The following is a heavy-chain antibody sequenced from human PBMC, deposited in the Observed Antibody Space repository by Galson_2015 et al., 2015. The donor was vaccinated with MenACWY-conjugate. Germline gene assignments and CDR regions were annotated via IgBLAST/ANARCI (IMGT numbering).Heavy chain of an antibody. CDR2: ISYDGSNK. CDR1: GFTFSSYA. V-gene: IGHV3-30-3*01. D-gene: IGHD1-26*01. J-gene: IGHJ4*02. CDR3: AKGRGWETLRKSPFDY. Sequence: SLRLSCAASGFTFSSYAMHWVRQAPGKGLEWVAVISYDGSNKCYADSVKGRFTISRDNSKNTLYVQMNSLRAEDTAVYYCAKGRGWETLRKSPFDYWGQGTLVTVSS.